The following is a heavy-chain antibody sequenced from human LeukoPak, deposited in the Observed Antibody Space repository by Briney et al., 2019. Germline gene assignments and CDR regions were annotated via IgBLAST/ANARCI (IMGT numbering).Heavy chain of an antibody. CDR2: ISSSGSTI. CDR3: AREVSSSSGWHYYYYYYMDV. D-gene: IGHD6-19*01. J-gene: IGHJ6*03. Sequence: GGSLRLSCAASGFTFSSYEMNWVRQAPGKGLEWVSYISSSGSTIYYADSVKGRFTISRDNAKNSLYLQMNSLRAEDTAVYYCAREVSSSSGWHYYYYYYMDVWGKGTTVTVSS. CDR1: GFTFSSYE. V-gene: IGHV3-48*03.